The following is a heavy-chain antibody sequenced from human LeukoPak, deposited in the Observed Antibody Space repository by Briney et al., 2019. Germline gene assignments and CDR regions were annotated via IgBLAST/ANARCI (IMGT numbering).Heavy chain of an antibody. Sequence: GGSPRLSCTVSGFTVSSNSMSWVRQAPGKGLEWVAFIRYNGNNQYYADSVKGRFTISRDNSKNTLYLQMNSLKGDDTAVYYCAKDSAFYYIDVWGKGTTVIISS. D-gene: IGHD3-10*01. J-gene: IGHJ6*03. CDR1: GFTVSSNS. CDR2: IRYNGNNQ. V-gene: IGHV3-30*02. CDR3: AKDSAFYYIDV.